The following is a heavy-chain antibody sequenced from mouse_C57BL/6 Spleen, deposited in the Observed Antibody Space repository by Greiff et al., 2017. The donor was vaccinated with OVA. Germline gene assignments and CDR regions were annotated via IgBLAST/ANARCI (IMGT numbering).Heavy chain of an antibody. D-gene: IGHD1-1*01. CDR2: IDPSDSYT. V-gene: IGHV1-69*01. J-gene: IGHJ4*01. Sequence: QVQLQQPGAELVMPGASVKLSCKASGYTFTSYWMHWVKQRPGQGLEWIGEIDPSDSYTNYNQKFKGKSTLTVDKSSSTAYMQLSSLTSEDSAVYYCASGKLPGSSSYAMDYWGQGTSVTVSS. CDR1: GYTFTSYW. CDR3: ASGKLPGSSSYAMDY.